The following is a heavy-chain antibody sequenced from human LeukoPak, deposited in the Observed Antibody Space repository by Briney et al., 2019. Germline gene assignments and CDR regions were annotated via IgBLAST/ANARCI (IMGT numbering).Heavy chain of an antibody. CDR2: ISGSGGST. J-gene: IGHJ4*02. CDR1: GFTFTSYA. V-gene: IGHV3-23*01. Sequence: GGSLRLSCAASGFTFTSYAMSWVRQAPGKGLEWVSAISGSGGSTYYADSVKGRFTISRDNSKNTLYLQMNSLRAEDTAVYYCARGPLYDFWSGYYSPFDYWGQGTLVTVSS. CDR3: ARGPLYDFWSGYYSPFDY. D-gene: IGHD3-3*01.